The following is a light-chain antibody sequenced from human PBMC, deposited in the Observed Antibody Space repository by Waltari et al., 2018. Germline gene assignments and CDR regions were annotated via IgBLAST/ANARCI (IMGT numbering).Light chain of an antibody. V-gene: IGKV3-20*01. CDR2: DAS. J-gene: IGKJ1*01. CDR1: QSVSRA. CDR3: QHYVRLPAT. Sequence: LSCRARQSVSRALAAYQQKPGQAPRLLIYDASRRATGIPDRFSGSVSGTDFSLTITGLEPEDFAVYYCQHYVRLPATFGQGTKVEIK.